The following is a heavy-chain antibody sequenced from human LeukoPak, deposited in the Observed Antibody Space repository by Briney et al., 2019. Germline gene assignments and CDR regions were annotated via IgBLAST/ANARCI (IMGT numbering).Heavy chain of an antibody. J-gene: IGHJ5*02. Sequence: GSLRLSCAASGFTFSSYEMNWVRQAAGKGREWVSYISSIGSTIYYADSVKGRFTISRDNAKNSLSLQMNSLRAEDTAVYYCARDLGQYYDTSDNWFDPWGQGTLVTVSS. CDR1: GFTFSSYE. CDR3: ARDLGQYYDTSDNWFDP. CDR2: ISSIGSTI. D-gene: IGHD3-22*01. V-gene: IGHV3-48*03.